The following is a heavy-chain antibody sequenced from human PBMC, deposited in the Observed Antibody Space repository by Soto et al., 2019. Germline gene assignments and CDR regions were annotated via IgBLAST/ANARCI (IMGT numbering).Heavy chain of an antibody. Sequence: EVQLVESGGGLVQPGGSLRLSCVASGFTFSRYWMHWVRQAPGKGLVWVSRINGDGSSTSYADSVKGRFTISRDNAKNTLSLQMNSLSADDTAVYYCANGYCSCGSWYVAGGGFDYWGQGSLVTVSS. D-gene: IGHD2-15*01. J-gene: IGHJ4*02. CDR1: GFTFSRYW. V-gene: IGHV3-74*01. CDR3: ANGYCSCGSWYVAGGGFDY. CDR2: INGDGSST.